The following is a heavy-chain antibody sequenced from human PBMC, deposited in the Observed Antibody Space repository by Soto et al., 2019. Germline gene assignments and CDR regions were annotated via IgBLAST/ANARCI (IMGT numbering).Heavy chain of an antibody. CDR3: ARETKTYCPGGSCNWCAP. CDR1: GGSINNDGSF. CDR2: IYYSGTT. D-gene: IGHD2-15*01. V-gene: IGHV4-31*03. J-gene: IGHJ5*02. Sequence: QVQLQESGPRLVKPSQTLSLTCSVSGGSINNDGSFWAWIRQSPGKGLGWIGYIYYSGTTYYNPYLRSRLSISVDTSKNQFSLKLTSVTAADTALYYCARETKTYCPGGSCNWCAPWGQGILVSVSS.